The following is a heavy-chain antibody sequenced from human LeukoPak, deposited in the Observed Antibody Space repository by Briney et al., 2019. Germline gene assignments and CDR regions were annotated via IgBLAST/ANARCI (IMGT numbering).Heavy chain of an antibody. D-gene: IGHD2-15*01. V-gene: IGHV3-7*05. CDR3: ARSLGYCSAGTCFPFDY. Sequence: GGSLRLSCAASGYTFSSYWMSWVRQAPGKGLEWVANIKQDGSDKYYVDSVKGRFTISRDNAKNSLYLQMNSLRAEDTAVYYCARSLGYCSAGTCFPFDYWGQGTLVTVSS. J-gene: IGHJ4*02. CDR1: GYTFSSYW. CDR2: IKQDGSDK.